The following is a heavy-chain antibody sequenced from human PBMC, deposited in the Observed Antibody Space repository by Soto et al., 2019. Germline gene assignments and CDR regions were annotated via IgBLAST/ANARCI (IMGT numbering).Heavy chain of an antibody. J-gene: IGHJ3*02. CDR3: ARPAVIVGATDDAFDI. D-gene: IGHD1-26*01. CDR2: IYPGDSDT. V-gene: IGHV5-51*01. CDR1: GYSFTSYW. Sequence: GESLKISCKGSGYSFTSYWIGWVRQMPGKGLEWIGIIYPGDSDTRYSPSFQGQVTISADKSISTAYLQWSSLKASDTAMYYCARPAVIVGATDDAFDIWGQGTMVTVSS.